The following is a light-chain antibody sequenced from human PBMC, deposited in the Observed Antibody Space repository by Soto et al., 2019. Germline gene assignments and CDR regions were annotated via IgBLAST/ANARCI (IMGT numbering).Light chain of an antibody. CDR1: QSLSSN. Sequence: EIVMTQSPATLSVSPGERATPSCRASQSLSSNLAWYQQKPGQAPRLLTHGASTRATGFPARFSGSGSGTEFTLTISSLQSEDFAVYYCQQYNNWPYTFGQGTKVDIK. V-gene: IGKV3-15*01. CDR3: QQYNNWPYT. CDR2: GAS. J-gene: IGKJ2*01.